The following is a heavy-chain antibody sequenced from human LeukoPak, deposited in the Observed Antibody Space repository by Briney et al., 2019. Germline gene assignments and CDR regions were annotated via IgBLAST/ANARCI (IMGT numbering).Heavy chain of an antibody. V-gene: IGHV4-59*08. J-gene: IGHJ5*02. CDR1: GGSISSYY. Sequence: PSETLSLTCTVSGGSISSYYWSWIRQPPGKGLEWIGYIYYSGSTNYNPSLKSRVTISVDTSKNQFSLKLSSVTAADTAVYYCAGRITMVRGVETYNWFDPWGQGTLVTVSS. CDR2: IYYSGST. D-gene: IGHD3-10*01. CDR3: AGRITMVRGVETYNWFDP.